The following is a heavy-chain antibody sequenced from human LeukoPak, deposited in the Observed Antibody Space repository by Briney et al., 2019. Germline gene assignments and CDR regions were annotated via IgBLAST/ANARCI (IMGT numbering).Heavy chain of an antibody. CDR3: ARDGRYSSSLVFDS. Sequence: GGSLRLSCVASGFTFSSYGMHWVRQAPGKGLEWVAFIRYDGSNEYVDSVKGRFTISRDNSKNTLYLQMNSLRAEDTAVYFCARDGRYSSSLVFDSWGQGTLVTVSS. CDR1: GFTFSSYG. V-gene: IGHV3-30*02. CDR2: IRYDGSNE. J-gene: IGHJ4*02. D-gene: IGHD6-6*01.